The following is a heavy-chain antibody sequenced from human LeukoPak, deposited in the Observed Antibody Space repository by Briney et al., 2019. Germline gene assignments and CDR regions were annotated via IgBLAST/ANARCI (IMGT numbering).Heavy chain of an antibody. CDR3: ARDDYGSGSGFDY. J-gene: IGHJ4*02. D-gene: IGHD3-10*01. CDR1: GGSISSGSYY. CDR2: IYTSGST. Sequence: SQTLSLTCTVSGGSISSGSYYWSWIRQPAGKGLEWIGRIYTSGSTNYNPSLKSRVTISVDTSKNQFSLTLSSVTAADTAVYYCARDDYGSGSGFDYWGQGTLVTVSS. V-gene: IGHV4-61*02.